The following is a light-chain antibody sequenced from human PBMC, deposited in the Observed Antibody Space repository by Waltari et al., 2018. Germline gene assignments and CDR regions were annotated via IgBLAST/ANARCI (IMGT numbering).Light chain of an antibody. CDR1: SSDVGGYNY. J-gene: IGLJ2*01. V-gene: IGLV2-14*01. CDR2: DVS. CDR3: SSYTTTSALV. Sequence: QSALTQPASVSGSPGQSITISCSGASSDVGGYNYVSCYQQYSGKAHRLMIYDVSNRPSGVSHRFSGSKSGNTASLTISGLQAEDEADYYCSSYTTTSALVFGGGTKLTVL.